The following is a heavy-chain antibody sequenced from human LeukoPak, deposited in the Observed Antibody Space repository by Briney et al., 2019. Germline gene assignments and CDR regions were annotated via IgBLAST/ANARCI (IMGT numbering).Heavy chain of an antibody. CDR1: GFSLSTSGVG. V-gene: IGHV2-5*01. J-gene: IGHJ4*02. D-gene: IGHD3-22*01. Sequence: SGPTLVKPTQTLTLTCTFSGFSLSTSGVGVGWIRQPPGKALEWLALIYWNDDKRYSPSLKSRLTITKDTSKNQVVLTMTNMDPVDTATYYCARRAFSDFETSGYPFDYWGQGTLVTVSS. CDR3: ARRAFSDFETSGYPFDY. CDR2: IYWNDDK.